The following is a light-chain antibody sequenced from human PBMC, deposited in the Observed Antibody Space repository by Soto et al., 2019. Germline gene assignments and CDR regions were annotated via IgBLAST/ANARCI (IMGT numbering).Light chain of an antibody. J-gene: IGKJ1*01. Sequence: AIQMTQSPSSLSASVGDRVTITCRASQGIRNDLGWYQQRPGKAPKLLIFATSSLQSGVPSRFSGSASGTDFTLYISSLQSEDVATYYCFEDYSCPRTFGQGTKVEI. CDR2: ATS. CDR1: QGIRND. V-gene: IGKV1-6*01. CDR3: FEDYSCPRT.